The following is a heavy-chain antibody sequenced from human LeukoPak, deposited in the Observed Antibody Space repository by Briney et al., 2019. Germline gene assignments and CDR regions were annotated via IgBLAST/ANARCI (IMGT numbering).Heavy chain of an antibody. CDR3: ARDNPSGHIRVFDY. CDR1: GGSVSNTNFY. Sequence: SETLSLTCTVSGGSVSNTNFYWAWIRQPPGKGLEWIGRIFYSGSTSYNPSLKSRVTITIDTSKNQFSLKLSSVTAADTAIYYCARDNPSGHIRVFDYWGQGTLVTVSS. V-gene: IGHV4-39*07. CDR2: IFYSGST. J-gene: IGHJ4*02. D-gene: IGHD5-18*01.